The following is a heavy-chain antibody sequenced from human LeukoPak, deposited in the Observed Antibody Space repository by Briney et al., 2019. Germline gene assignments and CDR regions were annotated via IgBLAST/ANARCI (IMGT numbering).Heavy chain of an antibody. D-gene: IGHD3-22*01. V-gene: IGHV3-30*04. CDR2: ISYDGSNK. CDR3: ARPNSSGYYSLDY. CDR1: GFTFSSYA. Sequence: GGSLRLSCAASGFTFSSYAMHWVRQAPGKGLEWVAVISYDGSNKYYADSVKGRFTISRDNSKNTLYLQMNSLRAEDTAVYYCARPNSSGYYSLDYWGQGTLVTVSS. J-gene: IGHJ4*02.